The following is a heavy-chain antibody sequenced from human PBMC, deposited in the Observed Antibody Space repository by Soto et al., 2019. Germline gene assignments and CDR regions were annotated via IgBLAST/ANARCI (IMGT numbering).Heavy chain of an antibody. CDR3: APRLTIFGIVKFSTWFDP. J-gene: IGHJ5*02. D-gene: IGHD3-3*01. CDR2: ISGNGGAT. CDR1: GLTFSTFA. V-gene: IGHV3-23*01. Sequence: GTLPLSCPGSGLTFSTFAMSGVRQSPGKGLEWVSTISGNGGATFYADSVKVRFTISRDNSKKTLYLQMNGLRDEDTAVYYCAPRLTIFGIVKFSTWFDPWGQGTLVTVYS.